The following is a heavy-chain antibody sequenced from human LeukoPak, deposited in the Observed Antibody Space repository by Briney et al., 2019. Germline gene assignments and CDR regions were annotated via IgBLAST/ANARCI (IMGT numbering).Heavy chain of an antibody. CDR2: IHHSGSS. CDR1: GASISSYY. D-gene: IGHD2-15*01. Sequence: SETLSLTCTVSGASISSYYWSWIRQPPGKGLEWIGYIHHSGSSTYNPSLRSRVSISVDTSKKQFSLKLNSVTAADTAVYYCARRYCSGGTCYGDNWGQGPRVSVSS. J-gene: IGHJ4*02. V-gene: IGHV4-59*08. CDR3: ARRYCSGGTCYGDN.